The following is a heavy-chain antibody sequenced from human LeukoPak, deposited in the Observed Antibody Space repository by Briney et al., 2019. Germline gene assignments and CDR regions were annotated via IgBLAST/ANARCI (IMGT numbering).Heavy chain of an antibody. J-gene: IGHJ5*02. Sequence: GASVKVSCKASGYTFTGYYIHWVRQAPGQGLEWMGWIKPDSGGTKYAQKFKGRITLTRDTSISTAYMEVSRLRSDDTAVYYCTRVRSSTGFDPWGQGTLVTVSS. V-gene: IGHV1-2*02. D-gene: IGHD3-10*01. CDR2: IKPDSGGT. CDR3: TRVRSSTGFDP. CDR1: GYTFTGYY.